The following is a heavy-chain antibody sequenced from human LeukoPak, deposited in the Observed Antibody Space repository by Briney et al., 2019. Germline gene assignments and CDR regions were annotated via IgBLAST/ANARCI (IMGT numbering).Heavy chain of an antibody. CDR1: GFTFSSYG. V-gene: IGHV3-30*02. CDR3: AKAGHYYDSSGYSYFDY. D-gene: IGHD3-22*01. J-gene: IGHJ4*02. CDR2: IRYDGSNK. Sequence: GGSLRLSCAASGFTFSSYGMHWVRQAPGKGLEWVAFIRYDGSNKYYADSVKGRFTISRDNSKNTLYLQMNSLRAEDTAVYYCAKAGHYYDSSGYSYFDYWGQGTLVTVSS.